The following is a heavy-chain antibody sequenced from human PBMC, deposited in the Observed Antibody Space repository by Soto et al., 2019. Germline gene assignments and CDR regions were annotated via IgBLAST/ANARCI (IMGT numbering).Heavy chain of an antibody. Sequence: GGSLRLSCAASGFTFSSYAMGWVRQGPGKGLEWVAVVSIGGSTHYADSVRGRFTISRDNSKNTLSPQMNSLTAEDTAVYFCAKRRGAGGHFDYWGQGALVTVSS. V-gene: IGHV3-23*01. CDR3: AKRRGAGGHFDY. CDR1: GFTFSSYA. D-gene: IGHD2-15*01. J-gene: IGHJ4*02. CDR2: VSIGGST.